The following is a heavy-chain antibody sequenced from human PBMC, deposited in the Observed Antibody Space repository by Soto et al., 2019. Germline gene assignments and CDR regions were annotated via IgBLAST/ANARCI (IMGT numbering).Heavy chain of an antibody. Sequence: EVQLVESGGGLVKPGGSLRLSCAASGFIFSSYTMTWVRQAPGKGLEWVSSISSSSSTIEYADSVKGRFSVSRDNANNSLFLQINSRRAEDTAVYYCAREDYAGAAPRFDYWGLGALVTVSS. D-gene: IGHD4-17*01. CDR1: GFIFSSYT. V-gene: IGHV3-21*01. CDR2: ISSSSSTI. J-gene: IGHJ4*02. CDR3: AREDYAGAAPRFDY.